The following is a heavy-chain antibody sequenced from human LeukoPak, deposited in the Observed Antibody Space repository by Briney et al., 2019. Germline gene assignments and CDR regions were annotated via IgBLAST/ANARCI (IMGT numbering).Heavy chain of an antibody. Sequence: ASVKVSCKASGYTFTGYYMHWVRQAPGQGLEWMGRINPNSGGTNYAQKFRSRVTMSRDTSISTAYMELSRLRSDDTAVYYCAREGDVLRFLEWPFDYWGQGTLVTVSS. CDR3: AREGDVLRFLEWPFDY. D-gene: IGHD3-3*01. V-gene: IGHV1-2*02. CDR1: GYTFTGYY. CDR2: INPNSGGT. J-gene: IGHJ4*02.